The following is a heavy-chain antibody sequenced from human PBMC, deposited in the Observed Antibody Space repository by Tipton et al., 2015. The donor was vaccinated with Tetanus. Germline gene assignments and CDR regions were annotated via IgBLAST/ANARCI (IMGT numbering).Heavy chain of an antibody. CDR1: GFTFSSYA. J-gene: IGHJ4*02. V-gene: IGHV3-23*01. CDR2: ISGSGGST. CDR3: AKDFGSGWEGDY. D-gene: IGHD6-19*01. Sequence: ALRLSCAASGFTFSSYAMSWVRQAPGKGLEWVSAISGSGGSTYYADSVKGRSTISRDNSKNTLYLQMNSLRAEDTAVYYCAKDFGSGWEGDYWGQGTLVTVSS.